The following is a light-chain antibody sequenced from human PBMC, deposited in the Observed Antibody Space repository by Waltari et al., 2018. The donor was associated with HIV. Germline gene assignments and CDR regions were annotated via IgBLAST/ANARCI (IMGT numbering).Light chain of an antibody. J-gene: IGLJ3*02. CDR3: SSYTTSSTWV. CDR2: DVT. V-gene: IGLV2-14*01. Sequence: QSALTQPPSASGSPGQSITISCTGTSSDVGKYNYVSWYQQYPGKAPKLMISDVTTRPSGISSRFSGSKSANTASLTISEVQAEDEADYYCSSYTTSSTWVFGGGTKLTVL. CDR1: SSDVGKYNY.